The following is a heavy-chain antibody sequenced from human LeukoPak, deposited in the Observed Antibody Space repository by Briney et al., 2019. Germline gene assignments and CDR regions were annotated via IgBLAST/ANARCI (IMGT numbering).Heavy chain of an antibody. D-gene: IGHD7-27*01. CDR2: INHSGST. V-gene: IGHV4-34*01. CDR1: GGSFSGYY. CDR3: ARGSNWGDY. J-gene: IGHJ4*02. Sequence: SETLSLTCAVYGGSFSGYYWSWIRQPPGKGLEWIGEINHSGSTNYNPSLKSRVTISVDTSKNQFSLKLSSVTAADTAVYYCARGSNWGDYWGQGTLVTVSS.